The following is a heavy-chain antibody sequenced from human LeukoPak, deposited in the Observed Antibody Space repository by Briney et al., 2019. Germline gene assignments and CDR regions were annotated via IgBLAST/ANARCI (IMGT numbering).Heavy chain of an antibody. V-gene: IGHV4-61*02. CDR2: IYTSGST. J-gene: IGHJ4*02. Sequence: PSQTLSLTCTVSGGSISSGSYYWSWIRQPAGKGLEWIGRIYTSGSTNYNPSLKSRVTISVDTSKNQFSLKLSSVTAADTAVYYCARSSGLFDYWGQGTLVTVSS. D-gene: IGHD3-22*01. CDR1: GGSISSGSYY. CDR3: ARSSGLFDY.